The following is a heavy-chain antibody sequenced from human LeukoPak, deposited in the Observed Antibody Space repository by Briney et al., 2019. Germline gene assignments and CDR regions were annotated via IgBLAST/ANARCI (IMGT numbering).Heavy chain of an antibody. D-gene: IGHD2-21*02. CDR1: GGSISSSSYS. J-gene: IGHJ1*01. CDR3: ASLSIVVVTARYFQH. Sequence: PSETLSLTCTVSGGSISSSSYSWGWIRQPPGKGLEWIGSISYSGSTYYNPSLKRRVTISVDTSKNQFSLKLSSVTAADTAVYYCASLSIVVVTARYFQHWGRGTLVTVSS. V-gene: IGHV4-39*01. CDR2: ISYSGST.